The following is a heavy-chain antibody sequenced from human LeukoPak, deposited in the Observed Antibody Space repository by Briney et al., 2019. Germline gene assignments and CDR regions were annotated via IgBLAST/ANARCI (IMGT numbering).Heavy chain of an antibody. V-gene: IGHV3-48*03. CDR1: GFTFSNYE. CDR3: AELGITMIGDV. D-gene: IGHD3-10*02. Sequence: PGGSLRLSCAASGFTFSNYEMHWVRQAPGKGLEWVSYISSSGSTIYYADSVKGRFTISRDNAKHSLYLQMNSLRAEDTAVYYCAELGITMIGDVWGKGTTVTISS. CDR2: ISSSGSTI. J-gene: IGHJ6*04.